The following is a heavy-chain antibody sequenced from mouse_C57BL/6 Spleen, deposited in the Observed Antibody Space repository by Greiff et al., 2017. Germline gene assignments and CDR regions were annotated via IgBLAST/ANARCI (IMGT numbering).Heavy chain of an antibody. D-gene: IGHD1-1*01. CDR3: ARGGYNGSSPYWFDY. V-gene: IGHV1-9*01. J-gene: IGHJ2*01. Sequence: QVQLQQSGAELMKPGASVKLSCKASGYTFTGYWIAWVKQRPGHGLEWIGEILPGSGSTNYNEQFKGKATFTADTSSNTAYMQLSSLTTEDSAIYYCARGGYNGSSPYWFDYWGKGTTLTGSS. CDR2: ILPGSGST. CDR1: GYTFTGYW.